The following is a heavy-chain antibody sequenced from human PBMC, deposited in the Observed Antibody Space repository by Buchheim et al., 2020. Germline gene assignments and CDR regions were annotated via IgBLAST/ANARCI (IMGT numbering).Heavy chain of an antibody. V-gene: IGHV3-33*01. Sequence: QVQLVESGGGVVQPGRSLRLSCAASGFTFSSYGMHWVRQAPGEGLEWVAVIWYDGSNKYYADSVKGRFTISRDNSKNTLYLQMNSLRAEDTAVYYCARDLNLGAAYSFDLWGRGTL. D-gene: IGHD6-25*01. J-gene: IGHJ2*01. CDR1: GFTFSSYG. CDR3: ARDLNLGAAYSFDL. CDR2: IWYDGSNK.